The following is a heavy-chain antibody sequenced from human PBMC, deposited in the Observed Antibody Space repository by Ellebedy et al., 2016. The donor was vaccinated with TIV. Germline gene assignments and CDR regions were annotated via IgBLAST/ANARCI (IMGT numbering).Heavy chain of an antibody. CDR2: IYPGDSDI. Sequence: PGGSLRLSCKASGYSFTKYWIGWVRQMPGKGLEWMGIIYPGDSDIRYSPSFQGQVTISADKSISTAYLQWSSLKASDTAMYYCARHDTVDTATFPYWGQGSLVTVSS. D-gene: IGHD5-18*01. J-gene: IGHJ4*02. CDR1: GYSFTKYW. CDR3: ARHDTVDTATFPY. V-gene: IGHV5-51*01.